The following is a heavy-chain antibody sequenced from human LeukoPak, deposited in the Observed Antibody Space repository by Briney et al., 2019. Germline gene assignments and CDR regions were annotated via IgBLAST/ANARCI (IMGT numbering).Heavy chain of an antibody. CDR1: GFIFNTYV. D-gene: IGHD1-26*01. V-gene: IGHV3-74*01. Sequence: GGSLRLSCAASGFIFNTYVMHWVRQTPGKGLVWVSRINSDGSSTSYADSVKGRFTISRDNAKNTLYLQMNSLRAEDTAVYYCARVGTYSGSYYMWGQGTLVTVSS. CDR2: INSDGSST. J-gene: IGHJ4*02. CDR3: ARVGTYSGSYYM.